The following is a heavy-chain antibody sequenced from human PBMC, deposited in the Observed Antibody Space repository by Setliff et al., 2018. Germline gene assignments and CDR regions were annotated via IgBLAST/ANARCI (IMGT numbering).Heavy chain of an antibody. CDR2: IKHDGSEK. Sequence: GGSLRLSCTSSGFTFSTYWMSWVRQAPGKGLEWVANIKHDGSEKNYVDSVKGRFTISRDNAKNSLYLQMTSLRAEDTAVYYCARLGPHCSSTSCYLVLRSYFDYWGQGTLVTVSS. J-gene: IGHJ4*02. CDR3: ARLGPHCSSTSCYLVLRSYFDY. D-gene: IGHD2-2*01. V-gene: IGHV3-7*01. CDR1: GFTFSTYW.